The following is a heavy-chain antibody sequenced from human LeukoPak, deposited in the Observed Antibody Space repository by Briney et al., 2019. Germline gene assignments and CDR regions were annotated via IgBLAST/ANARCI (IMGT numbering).Heavy chain of an antibody. CDR2: ISGSGGST. CDR3: AKDYADSSGWYRAFDI. D-gene: IGHD6-19*01. V-gene: IGHV3-23*01. J-gene: IGHJ3*02. Sequence: GGSLRLSCAASGFTFSSYAMSRVRQAPGKGLEWVSAISGSGGSTYYADSVKGRFTISRDNSKNTLYLQMNSLRAEDTAVYYCAKDYADSSGWYRAFDIWGQGTMVTVSS. CDR1: GFTFSSYA.